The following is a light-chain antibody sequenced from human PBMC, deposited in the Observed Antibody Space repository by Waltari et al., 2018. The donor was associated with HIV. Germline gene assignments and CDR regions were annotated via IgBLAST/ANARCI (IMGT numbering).Light chain of an antibody. CDR2: YDD. CDR1: SSNIGNNA. J-gene: IGLJ1*01. Sequence: QSVLTQPPSVSEAPRQRVTISCSGSSSNIGNNAVSWYQQLPGKAPKLLIFYDDLLPSGVSDRFSGSKSGTSASLAISGLQSEDEADYYCAAGDDSLNGYVFGTGTQVTV. V-gene: IGLV1-36*01. CDR3: AAGDDSLNGYV.